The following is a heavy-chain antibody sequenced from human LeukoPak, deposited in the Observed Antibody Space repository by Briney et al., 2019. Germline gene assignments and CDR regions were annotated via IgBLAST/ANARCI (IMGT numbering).Heavy chain of an antibody. CDR3: AGVSFSSGWYRDY. Sequence: GGSLRLSCAASGFTDYMTWVRQAPGKGLEWVSVIYSGGSTYYAASVKGRFSVSRDNSKNTVYLQMNSLRAEDTAVYYCAGVSFSSGWYRDYWGQGTLVTVSS. D-gene: IGHD6-19*01. CDR2: IYSGGST. V-gene: IGHV3-53*01. J-gene: IGHJ4*02. CDR1: GFTDY.